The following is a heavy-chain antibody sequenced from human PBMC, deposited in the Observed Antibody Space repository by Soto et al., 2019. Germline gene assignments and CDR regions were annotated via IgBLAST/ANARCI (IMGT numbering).Heavy chain of an antibody. CDR3: ARRCSGGSCYSDDAFDI. D-gene: IGHD2-15*01. V-gene: IGHV1-69*04. J-gene: IGHJ3*02. CDR1: GGTFRSYA. CDR2: IIPILGIA. Sequence: SVKVSCKASGGTFRSYAISWVRQAPRQGLEWMGRIIPILGIANYAQKFQGRVTITADKSTSTAYMELSSLRSEDTAVYYCARRCSGGSCYSDDAFDIWGQGTMVTVSS.